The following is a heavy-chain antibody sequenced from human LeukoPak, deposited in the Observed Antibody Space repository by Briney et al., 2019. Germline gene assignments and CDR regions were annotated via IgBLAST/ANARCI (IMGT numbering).Heavy chain of an antibody. CDR2: IIPIFDSK. CDR1: AGSFSSYA. D-gene: IGHD3-22*01. Sequence: SAKVSCKSPAGSFSSYAVSWVRQAPGRGLEWMGRIIPIFDSKDYTERFRGRLTLTADRSTGTAFMELSSLRPDDTATYYCVRDYDTSGPQKNYFDFWGQGTLITVSS. CDR3: VRDYDTSGPQKNYFDF. V-gene: IGHV1-69*04. J-gene: IGHJ4*02.